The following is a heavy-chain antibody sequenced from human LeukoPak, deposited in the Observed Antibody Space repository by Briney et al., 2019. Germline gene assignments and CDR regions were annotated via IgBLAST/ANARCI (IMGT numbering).Heavy chain of an antibody. CDR3: ARDVFFRAHNWFDP. Sequence: SETLSLTCTVSGGSISNYYWNWIRQPAGKGLEWIGRIYNTGSANYNPSLKSRVTMSLDTSRNQISLKLTSVTAADTAVYYCARDVFFRAHNWFDPWGQGTLVTVSS. J-gene: IGHJ5*02. D-gene: IGHD2/OR15-2a*01. CDR1: GGSISNYY. CDR2: IYNTGSA. V-gene: IGHV4-4*07.